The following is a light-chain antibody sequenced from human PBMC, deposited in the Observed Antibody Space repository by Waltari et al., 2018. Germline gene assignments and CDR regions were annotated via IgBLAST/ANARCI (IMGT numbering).Light chain of an antibody. CDR3: STWDNSLKTYI. Sequence: QAGLTQPPSVSRALRQTPTLTSTGNSKDVGNQDAPWLQQHQGHPPKLLSYRDNRRPSGISERFSASRSGNTASLTITELQPEDEADYYCSTWDNSLKTYIFGTGTKVTVL. CDR2: RDN. J-gene: IGLJ1*01. CDR1: SKDVGNQD. V-gene: IGLV10-54*04.